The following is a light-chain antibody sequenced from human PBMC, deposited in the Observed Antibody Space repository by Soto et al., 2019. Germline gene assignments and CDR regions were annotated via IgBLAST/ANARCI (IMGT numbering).Light chain of an antibody. CDR1: QSVSSY. CDR3: LQRSKWPLT. J-gene: IGKJ4*01. V-gene: IGKV3-11*01. CDR2: DTS. Sequence: EIVLTQSPATLSLSPGERATLSCRASQSVSSYLAWYQQKPGQAPRLLIYDTSNRATGIPARFSGSGSGTDFTLTISSLEPEDFAVYYCLQRSKWPLTFGGGTKVDIK.